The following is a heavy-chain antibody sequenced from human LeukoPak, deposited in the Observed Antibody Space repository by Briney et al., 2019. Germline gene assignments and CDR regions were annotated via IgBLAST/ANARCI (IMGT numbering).Heavy chain of an antibody. CDR3: ARVGSSRGVYYYYYYYMDV. CDR2: IYHSGST. D-gene: IGHD6-13*01. CDR1: GYSISSGYY. J-gene: IGHJ6*03. Sequence: SETLSLTCTVSGYSISSGYYWGWIRQPPGNGLEWIGSIYHSGSTYYNPSLKSRVTISVDTSKNQFSLKLSSVTAADTAVYYCARVGSSRGVYYYYYYYMDVWGKGTTVTVSS. V-gene: IGHV4-38-2*02.